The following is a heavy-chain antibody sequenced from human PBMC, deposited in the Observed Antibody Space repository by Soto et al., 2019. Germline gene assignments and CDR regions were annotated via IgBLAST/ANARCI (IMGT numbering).Heavy chain of an antibody. D-gene: IGHD6-13*01. CDR1: GFTFSDYA. CDR2: ISSSGGNT. J-gene: IGHJ6*02. CDR3: AKNGASSKTWYMWYYALDV. Sequence: PGGSLSLSCAASGFTFSDYAMTWVRQAPGKGLEWVSGISSSGGNTYYADSVKGRFTITRDNSKNTLSLQMDSLRAEDTAVYYCAKNGASSKTWYMWYYALDVWGQGTTDTVSS. V-gene: IGHV3-23*01.